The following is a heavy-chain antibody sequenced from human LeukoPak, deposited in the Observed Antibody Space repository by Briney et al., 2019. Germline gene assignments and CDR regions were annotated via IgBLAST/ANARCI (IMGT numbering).Heavy chain of an antibody. D-gene: IGHD2-2*01. Sequence: PSDTLSLTCNFSAVSISRHFWSWIRQTPKKGLEWLGYVFSSGSTNYNPSLESRVTISVDTSKNQFSLKLSSVTAADTAVYYCASVRKGYCSSTSCYAKGYYYYYMDVWGKGTTVTISS. CDR2: VFSSGST. V-gene: IGHV4-59*07. CDR1: AVSISRHF. CDR3: ASVRKGYCSSTSCYAKGYYYYYMDV. J-gene: IGHJ6*03.